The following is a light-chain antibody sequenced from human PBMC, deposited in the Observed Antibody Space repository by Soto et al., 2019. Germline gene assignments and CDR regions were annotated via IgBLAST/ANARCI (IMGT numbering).Light chain of an antibody. Sequence: ETVMTQSPGTLSVSPGERATLSCRASQSVTNNYLAWYQQKPGQAPRLLIYGASTRAPGIPARFSGSGSGTEFNHNNINLQSEDFAVYYCQPHHSWPLNFGGGTKVEIK. CDR1: QSVTNN. V-gene: IGKV3-15*01. J-gene: IGKJ4*01. CDR2: GAS. CDR3: QPHHSWPLN.